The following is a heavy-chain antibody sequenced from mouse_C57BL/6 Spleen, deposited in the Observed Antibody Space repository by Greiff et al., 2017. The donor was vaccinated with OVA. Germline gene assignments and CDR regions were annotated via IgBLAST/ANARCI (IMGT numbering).Heavy chain of an antibody. D-gene: IGHD1-1*01. Sequence: EVKLVESGPELVKPGASVKISCKASGYSFTGYYMNWVKQSPEKSLEWIGEINPSTGGTTYNQKFKAKATLTVDKSSSTAYMQLSSLTSEDSAVYYCARSNYYGFAYWGQGTLVTVSA. CDR1: GYSFTGYY. CDR3: ARSNYYGFAY. J-gene: IGHJ3*01. V-gene: IGHV1-42*01. CDR2: INPSTGGT.